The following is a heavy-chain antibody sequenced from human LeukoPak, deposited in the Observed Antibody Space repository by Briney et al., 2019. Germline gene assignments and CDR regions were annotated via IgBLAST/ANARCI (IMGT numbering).Heavy chain of an antibody. J-gene: IGHJ2*01. CDR3: ARVVADPDTSGYFYPWYFDL. Sequence: SETLSLTCAVSGYSISSGYYWGWIRQPPGKGLEWIASIYHSGSTYYNPSLKSRVTISVDMSKNQFSPKLSSVTAADTAVYYCARVVADPDTSGYFYPWYFDLWGRGTLVTVSS. CDR2: IYHSGST. V-gene: IGHV4-38-2*01. D-gene: IGHD3-22*01. CDR1: GYSISSGYY.